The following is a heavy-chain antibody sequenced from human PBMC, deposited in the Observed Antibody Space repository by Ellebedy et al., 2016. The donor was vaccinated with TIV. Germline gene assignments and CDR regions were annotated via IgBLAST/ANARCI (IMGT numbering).Heavy chain of an antibody. CDR2: INPNSGGT. CDR1: GYTFSTFG. D-gene: IGHD5-24*01. Sequence: ASVKVSCKASGYTFSTFGITWVRQAPGQGLEWMGWINPNSGGTNYAQKFQGWVTMTRDTSTSTVYMELSSLRSEDTAVYYCARDGMSTIDNAFDIWGQGTMVTVSS. J-gene: IGHJ3*02. CDR3: ARDGMSTIDNAFDI. V-gene: IGHV1-2*04.